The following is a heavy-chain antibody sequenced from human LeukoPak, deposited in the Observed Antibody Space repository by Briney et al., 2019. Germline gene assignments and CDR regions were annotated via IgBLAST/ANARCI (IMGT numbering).Heavy chain of an antibody. Sequence: SETLSLTCAVYGGSFSGYYWSWIRQPPGKGLEWIGDINHSGSTNYNPSLKSRVTISVDTSKNQFSLKLSSETAADTAVYYCAGRGDDMWSGYYTRPFDYWGQGTLVTVSS. CDR3: AGRGDDMWSGYYTRPFDY. CDR1: GGSFSGYY. J-gene: IGHJ4*02. D-gene: IGHD3-3*01. CDR2: INHSGST. V-gene: IGHV4-34*01.